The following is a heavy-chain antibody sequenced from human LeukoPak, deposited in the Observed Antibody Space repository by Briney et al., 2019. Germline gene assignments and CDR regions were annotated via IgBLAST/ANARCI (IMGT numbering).Heavy chain of an antibody. V-gene: IGHV3-23*01. J-gene: IGHJ4*02. CDR1: GFPFSSYA. CDR2: ISPTTGTT. CDR3: ATKTSNGDLYFDY. D-gene: IGHD4-17*01. Sequence: PGGSLRLSCAASGFPFSSYAMSWIRKAPGEGLEWLSAISPTTGTTFYADSVKGRFTISRDNSENTLFLQMNSLRAEDTAVYYCATKTSNGDLYFDYWGQGALVTVSS.